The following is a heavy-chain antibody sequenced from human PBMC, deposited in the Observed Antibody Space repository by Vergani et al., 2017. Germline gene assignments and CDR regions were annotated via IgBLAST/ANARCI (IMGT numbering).Heavy chain of an antibody. J-gene: IGHJ4*02. D-gene: IGHD6-19*01. CDR1: GGPISSYY. V-gene: IGHV4-59*01. Sequence: QVQLQESGPGLVKPSETLFLTCTVSGGPISSYYWSWIRQPPGKGLEWIGYIYYSGSTNYNPSLKSRVTISVDTSKNQFSLKLSSVTAADTAVYYCARGRGYSSGWYVYWGQGTLVTVSS. CDR3: ARGRGYSSGWYVY. CDR2: IYYSGST.